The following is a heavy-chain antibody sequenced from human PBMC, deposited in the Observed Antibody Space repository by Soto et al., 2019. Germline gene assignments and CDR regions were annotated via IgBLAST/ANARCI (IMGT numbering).Heavy chain of an antibody. V-gene: IGHV1-18*01. D-gene: IGHD1-1*01. CDR3: ARGRYGDY. CDR2: ISAHNGNT. J-gene: IGHJ4*02. CDR1: GYAFTTYG. Sequence: QVHLVQSGAEVKKPGASVKVSCKGSGYAFTTYGITWVRQAPGQGLEWMGWISAHNGNTNYAQKLQRRVTVTRDTSTSTAYMELRSLRSDVTAVNYCARGRYGDYWGQGALVTVSS.